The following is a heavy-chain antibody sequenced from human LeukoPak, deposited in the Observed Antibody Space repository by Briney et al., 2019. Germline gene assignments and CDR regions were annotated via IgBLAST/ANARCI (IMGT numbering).Heavy chain of an antibody. CDR1: GFTFSSYA. J-gene: IGHJ4*02. CDR2: ISYDGSNK. V-gene: IGHV3-30*04. CDR3: ARQNTFGELLGFDY. Sequence: GGSLRLSCAASGFTFSSYAMHWVRQAPGKGLEWVAVISYDGSNKYYAGSVKGRFTISRDNSKNTLYLQMNSLRAEDTAVYYCARQNTFGELLGFDYWGQGTLVTVS. D-gene: IGHD3-10*01.